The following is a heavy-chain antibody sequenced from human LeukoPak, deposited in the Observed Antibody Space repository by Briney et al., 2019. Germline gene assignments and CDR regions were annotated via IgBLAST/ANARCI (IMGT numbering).Heavy chain of an antibody. CDR1: GYTFISYD. CDR3: ARESGFYGSGTRY. D-gene: IGHD3-10*01. CDR2: MNPNSGNT. V-gene: IGHV1-8*01. J-gene: IGHJ4*02. Sequence: ASVSVSCTASGYTFISYDINWVRQAPGQGLEWMGWMNPNSGNTGYAQTFQGRVTITRNPSISTAYMELSGLRSEDTSVYYCARESGFYGSGTRYWGQGTLVTVSS.